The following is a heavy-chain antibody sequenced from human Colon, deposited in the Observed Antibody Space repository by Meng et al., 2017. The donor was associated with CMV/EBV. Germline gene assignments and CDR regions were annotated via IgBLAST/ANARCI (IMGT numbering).Heavy chain of an antibody. CDR1: GFSLSSSGVG. D-gene: IGHD3-9*01. CDR2: IYWDDDK. J-gene: IGHJ5*02. V-gene: IGHV2-5*02. CDR3: APADILTDRDWFDP. Sequence: FSGFSLSSSGVGVGWIRQPPKKALEWLALIYWDDDKRYSPSLKSRLTITKDTSKNQVVLTMTNMDPVDTATYYCAPADILTDRDWFDPWGQGTLVTVSS.